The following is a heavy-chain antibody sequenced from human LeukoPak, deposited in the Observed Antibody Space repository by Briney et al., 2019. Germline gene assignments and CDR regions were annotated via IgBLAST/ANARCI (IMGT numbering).Heavy chain of an antibody. Sequence: PSETLSLTCTVSGGSISSYYWSWIRQPPGKGLEWIGYIYYSGSTNYNPSLKSRVTTSVDTSKNQFSLKLSSVTAADTAVYYCASGTTGTTGGYWGQGTLVTVSS. V-gene: IGHV4-59*01. CDR2: IYYSGST. J-gene: IGHJ4*02. CDR1: GGSISSYY. D-gene: IGHD1-1*01. CDR3: ASGTTGTTGGY.